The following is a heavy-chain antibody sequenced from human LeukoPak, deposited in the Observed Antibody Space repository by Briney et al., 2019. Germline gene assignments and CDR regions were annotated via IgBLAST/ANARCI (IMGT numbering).Heavy chain of an antibody. V-gene: IGHV4-59*12. CDR2: IYYSGST. D-gene: IGHD5-12*01. CDR3: ARERGYSGYEIDY. CDR1: GGSISSYY. J-gene: IGHJ4*02. Sequence: SETLSLTCTVSGGSISSYYWSWIRQPPGKGLEWIGYIYYSGSTNYNPSLKSRVTMSVDTSKNQFSLKLSSVTAADTAVYYCARERGYSGYEIDYWGQGTLVTVSS.